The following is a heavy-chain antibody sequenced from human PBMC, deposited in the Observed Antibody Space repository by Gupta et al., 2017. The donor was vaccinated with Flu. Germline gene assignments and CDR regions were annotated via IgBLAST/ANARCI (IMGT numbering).Heavy chain of an antibody. D-gene: IGHD1-1*01. V-gene: IGHV3-53*01. CDR3: ARDDGREPAFLH. CDR2: IINGATT. J-gene: IGHJ4*02. Sequence: WVRQAPGKGLEWVSVIINGATTHYADSVRGRSTISTDSIKNTLYLHMNSLRAEDTALDYGARDDGREPAFLHWGQGTLVTVSS.